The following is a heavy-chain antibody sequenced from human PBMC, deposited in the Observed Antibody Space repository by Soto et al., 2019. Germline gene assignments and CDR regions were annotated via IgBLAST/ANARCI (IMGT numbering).Heavy chain of an antibody. J-gene: IGHJ3*02. CDR2: ISYDGSNK. CDR3: SLMITFGGVIETNPGAFDI. D-gene: IGHD3-16*02. V-gene: IGHV3-30*03. Sequence: GGSLRLSCAASGFTFSIYGMHWVRQAPGKGLEWVAVISYDGSNKYYADSVKGRFTISRDNSKNTLYLQMNSLRAEDTAVYYCSLMITFGGVIETNPGAFDIWGQGTMVTVSS. CDR1: GFTFSIYG.